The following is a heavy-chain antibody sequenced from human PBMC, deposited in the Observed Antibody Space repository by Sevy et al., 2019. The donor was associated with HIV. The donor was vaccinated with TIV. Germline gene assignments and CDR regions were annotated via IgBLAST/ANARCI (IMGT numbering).Heavy chain of an antibody. CDR1: GYTFTSYG. CDR3: ASDRYSSSPFNGMDV. J-gene: IGHJ6*02. D-gene: IGHD6-13*01. Sequence: ASVKVSCKASGYTFTSYGISWVRQAPGQGLEWMGWISAYNGNTNYAQKLQGRVTMTTDTSTSTAYMELRSLRSDDTAVYYCASDRYSSSPFNGMDVWGQGTTVTVSS. CDR2: ISAYNGNT. V-gene: IGHV1-18*01.